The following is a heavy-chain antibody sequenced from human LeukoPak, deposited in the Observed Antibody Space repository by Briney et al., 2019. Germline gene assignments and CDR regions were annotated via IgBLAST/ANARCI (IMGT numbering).Heavy chain of an antibody. J-gene: IGHJ4*02. CDR3: ATDMSGRIDY. CDR2: IYSTGST. V-gene: IGHV4-61*10. CDR1: GDSISNGTYY. D-gene: IGHD2-8*02. Sequence: SETLSLTCTVSGDSISNGTYYWNWIRQPAGKGLEWIGRIYSTGSTNYNPSLKSRVTISEDTSKNQFSLKLSSVTAADTAVYYCATDMSGRIDYWGQGTLVTVSS.